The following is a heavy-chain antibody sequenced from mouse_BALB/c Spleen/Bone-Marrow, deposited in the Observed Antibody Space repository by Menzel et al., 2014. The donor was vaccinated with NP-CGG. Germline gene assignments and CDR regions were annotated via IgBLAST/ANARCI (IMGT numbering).Heavy chain of an antibody. CDR1: GYSFTNYW. V-gene: IGHV1S127*01. Sequence: QVQLQQSGPQLVRPGASVKISCKASGYSFTNYWMHWVKQRPGQGFEWIGMIDPSDSETRLNQKFKDKATLTVDKSSSTAYMQLSSPTSEDSAVYYCTSCVGGWFAYWGQGTLVTVSA. CDR2: IDPSDSET. CDR3: TSCVGGWFAY. D-gene: IGHD3-3*01. J-gene: IGHJ3*01.